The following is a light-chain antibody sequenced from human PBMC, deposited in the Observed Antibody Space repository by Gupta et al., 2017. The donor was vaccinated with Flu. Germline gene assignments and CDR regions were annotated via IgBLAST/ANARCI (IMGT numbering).Light chain of an antibody. Sequence: VLPQTPLSLSVPPGPAASISCRSSQSLMHSDGMTYFFWYVQKPGQPPQLLIYEVSKRFGGVPEMFSGSCSGTEFILNISRQEAEDVGIYYCKQNRNSRTFGQGTKVEVK. CDR3: KQNRNSRT. CDR1: QSLMHSDGMTY. V-gene: IGKV2D-29*01. CDR2: EVS. J-gene: IGKJ1*01.